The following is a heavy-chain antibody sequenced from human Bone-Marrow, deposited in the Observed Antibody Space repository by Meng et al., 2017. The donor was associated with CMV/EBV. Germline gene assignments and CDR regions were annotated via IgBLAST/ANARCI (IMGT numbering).Heavy chain of an antibody. V-gene: IGHV1-18*01. CDR1: DYTFTNYG. Sequence: ASVKVSCKTSDYTFTNYGVVWMRQAPGQGLEWMGWLSGYNGDTKYAQEVQGRVTMTAETSTNTAYMELRSLRPDDTAVYYCARVRWLRSGYFDYWGQGTLVTVSS. CDR2: LSGYNGDT. J-gene: IGHJ4*02. D-gene: IGHD5-12*01. CDR3: ARVRWLRSGYFDY.